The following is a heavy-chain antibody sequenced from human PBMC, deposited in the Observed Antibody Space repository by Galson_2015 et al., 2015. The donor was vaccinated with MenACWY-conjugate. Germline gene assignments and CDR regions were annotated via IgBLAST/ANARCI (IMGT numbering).Heavy chain of an antibody. CDR3: AKETVFTAWVSFDS. Sequence: SLRLSCAVSGFTFTDYSIHWVRQAPGKGLEWVSLIDRDGGKTYYADSVRGRFTISRDNSKNSLYLQMNSLRTEDTALYYCAKETVFTAWVSFDSWGQGTLVTVSS. J-gene: IGHJ4*02. CDR1: GFTFTDYS. CDR2: IDRDGGKT. V-gene: IGHV3-43*01. D-gene: IGHD6-13*01.